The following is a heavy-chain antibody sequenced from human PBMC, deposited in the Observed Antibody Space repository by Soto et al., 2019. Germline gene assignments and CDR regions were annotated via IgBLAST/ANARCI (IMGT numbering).Heavy chain of an antibody. D-gene: IGHD3-10*01. Sequence: QVQLVESGGGVVQPGRSLRLSCAASGFTFISYAMHWVRQAPGKGLEWVAVISFDGSTEYYADSVKGRFTISRDNSKNTVYLQINSLRSEDTAVYYCARSRHGSGSYTHCYYGLDVWGQGTTVTVSS. V-gene: IGHV3-30-3*01. CDR1: GFTFISYA. CDR2: ISFDGSTE. CDR3: ARSRHGSGSYTHCYYGLDV. J-gene: IGHJ6*02.